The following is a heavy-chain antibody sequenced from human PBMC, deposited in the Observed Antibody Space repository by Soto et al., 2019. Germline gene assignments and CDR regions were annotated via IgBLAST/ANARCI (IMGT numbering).Heavy chain of an antibody. CDR1: GYTFTSYA. CDR2: INAGNGNT. J-gene: IGHJ5*02. V-gene: IGHV1-3*01. Sequence: QVQLVQSGAEVKKPGASVKVSCKASGYTFTSYAMHWVRQAPGQRLEWMGWINAGNGNTKYSQKFQGRVTITRDTSARTAYMDLSSLRSEDTAVYYCARNVRGVSAGWFDPWGQGTLVTVSS. CDR3: ARNVRGVSAGWFDP. D-gene: IGHD3-10*02.